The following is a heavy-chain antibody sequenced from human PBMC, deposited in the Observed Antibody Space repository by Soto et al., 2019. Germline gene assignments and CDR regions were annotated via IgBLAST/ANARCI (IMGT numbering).Heavy chain of an antibody. D-gene: IGHD4-4*01. CDR3: AKDFRTHYSSDY. CDR2: ISHDGSNK. V-gene: IGHV3-30*18. Sequence: QVQLVESGGGVVQPGRSQRLSCAASGFTFSSYGMHWVRQAPGKGLEWVAVISHDGSNKDYADSVKGRFTISRDNSKNTLYLQMNSLRAEDTAVYYCAKDFRTHYSSDYWGQGTLVTVSS. CDR1: GFTFSSYG. J-gene: IGHJ4*02.